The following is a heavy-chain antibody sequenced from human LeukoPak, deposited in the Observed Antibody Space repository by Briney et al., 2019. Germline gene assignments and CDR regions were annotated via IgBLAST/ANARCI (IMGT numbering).Heavy chain of an antibody. CDR2: INSDGSST. V-gene: IGHV3-74*01. J-gene: IGHJ4*02. CDR3: ARDGILGSHDS. CDR1: GFTFSSYW. D-gene: IGHD3-3*02. Sequence: GGSLRLSCAASGFTFSSYWMHWVRRAPGKGLVWVSRINSDGSSTSYADSVKGRFTISRDNGKNTLDLQMNSLRAEDTAVYYCARDGILGSHDSWGQGTLVTVSS.